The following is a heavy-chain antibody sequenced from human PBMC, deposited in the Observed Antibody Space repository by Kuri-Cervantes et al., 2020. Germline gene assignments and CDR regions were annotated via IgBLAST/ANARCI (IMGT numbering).Heavy chain of an antibody. CDR2: ISGSDGVT. CDR3: ARGAYSSGWYSDYYFDL. CDR1: GFTLSSHA. D-gene: IGHD6-19*01. V-gene: IGHV3-23*01. Sequence: GESLKISCAASGFTLSSHAITWVRQAPGKGLEWVSGISGSDGVTYYADSVKGRFTISRDNSKNTLYLQMNSLSAEDTAVYYCARGAYSSGWYSDYYFDLWGRGTLVTVSS. J-gene: IGHJ2*01.